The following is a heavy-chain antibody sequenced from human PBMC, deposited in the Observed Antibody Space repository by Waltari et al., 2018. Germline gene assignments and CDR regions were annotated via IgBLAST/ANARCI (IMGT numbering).Heavy chain of an antibody. D-gene: IGHD1-26*01. V-gene: IGHV4-59*01. CDR1: GGSISSYY. Sequence: QVQLQESGPGLVKPSETLSLTCTVPGGSISSYYWSWIRQPPGKGLEWIGYIYYSGSTNYNPSLKSRVTISVDTSKNQFSLKLSSVTAADTAVYYCASRSIVGATYDAFDIWGQGTMVTVSS. J-gene: IGHJ3*02. CDR3: ASRSIVGATYDAFDI. CDR2: IYYSGST.